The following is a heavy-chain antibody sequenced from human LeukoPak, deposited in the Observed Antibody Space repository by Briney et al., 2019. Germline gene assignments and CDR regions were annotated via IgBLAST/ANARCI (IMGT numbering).Heavy chain of an antibody. CDR3: ARGYSWWLVRVSYGMDV. CDR2: ISAYNGNT. J-gene: IGHJ6*02. D-gene: IGHD6-19*01. V-gene: IGHV1-18*01. Sequence: ASVKVSCKASGYTFTSYGISWVRQAPGQGLEWMGWISAYNGNTNYAQKLQGRVTMTTDTSTSTAYMELRSLRSDDTAVYYCARGYSWWLVRVSYGMDVWGQGTTVTVSS. CDR1: GYTFTSYG.